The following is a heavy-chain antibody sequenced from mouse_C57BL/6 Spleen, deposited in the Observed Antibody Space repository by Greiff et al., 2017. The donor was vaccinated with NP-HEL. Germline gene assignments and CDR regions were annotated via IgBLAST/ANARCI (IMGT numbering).Heavy chain of an antibody. Sequence: QVQLQQSGAELVKPGASVKLSCKASGYTFTSYWMHWVKQRPGQGLEWIGMIHPNSGSTNYNEKFKSKATLTVDKSSSTAYMQLSSLTSEDSAVYYCARSGRSTPSFDYWGQGTTLTVSS. CDR1: GYTFTSYW. CDR2: IHPNSGST. D-gene: IGHD2-1*01. J-gene: IGHJ2*01. V-gene: IGHV1-64*01. CDR3: ARSGRSTPSFDY.